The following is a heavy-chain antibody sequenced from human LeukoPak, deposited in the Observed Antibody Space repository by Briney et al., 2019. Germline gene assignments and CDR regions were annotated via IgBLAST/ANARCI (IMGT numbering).Heavy chain of an antibody. J-gene: IGHJ4*02. V-gene: IGHV1-2*02. CDR3: AREHSSSWDQFDY. D-gene: IGHD6-13*01. Sequence: GASVKVSCKASGYTFTGYYMHWVRQAPGQGLEWMGWINPNSGGTNYAQKFQGRVTMTRDTSISTAYMELSRLRSDDTAVYYCAREHSSSWDQFDYWGQGTLVTVSS. CDR1: GYTFTGYY. CDR2: INPNSGGT.